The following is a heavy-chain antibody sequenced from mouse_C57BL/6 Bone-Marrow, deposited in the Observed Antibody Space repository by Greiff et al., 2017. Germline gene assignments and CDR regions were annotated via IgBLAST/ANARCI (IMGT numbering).Heavy chain of an antibody. D-gene: IGHD4-1*01. CDR3: ARGGLTGTPFAY. J-gene: IGHJ3*01. CDR1: GYSITSGYY. Sequence: VQLKESGPGLVKPSQSLSLTCSVTGYSITSGYYWNWIRQFPGNKLEWMGYISYDGSNNYNPSLKNRISITRDTAKNQFFLKLNSVTTEDTATYYCARGGLTGTPFAYWGQGTLVTVSA. V-gene: IGHV3-6*01. CDR2: ISYDGSN.